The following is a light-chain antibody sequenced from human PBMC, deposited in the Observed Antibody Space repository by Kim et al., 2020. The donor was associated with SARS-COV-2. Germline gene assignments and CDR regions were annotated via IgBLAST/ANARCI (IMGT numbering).Light chain of an antibody. Sequence: PGERATLSCRASQTLRNNYLAWYQQKPGQAPRLLIYGASYRATGIPDRFSGSGSGTDFTLTISRLEPEDFAVYFCQQYAGSPYAFGQGTKLE. CDR3: QQYAGSPYA. V-gene: IGKV3-20*01. CDR1: QTLRNNY. CDR2: GAS. J-gene: IGKJ2*01.